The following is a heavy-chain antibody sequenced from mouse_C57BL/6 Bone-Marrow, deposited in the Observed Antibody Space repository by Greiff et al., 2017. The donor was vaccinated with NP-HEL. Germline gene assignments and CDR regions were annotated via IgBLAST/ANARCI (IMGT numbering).Heavy chain of an antibody. Sequence: EVMLVESGGGLVKPGGSLKLSCAASGFTFSDYGMHWVRQAPEKGLEWVAYISSGSSTIYYADTVKGRFTISRDNAKNTLFLQMTSLRSEDTAMYYCARESHWYCDVWGTGTTVTVSS. CDR1: GFTFSDYG. J-gene: IGHJ1*03. CDR3: ARESHWYCDV. V-gene: IGHV5-17*01. CDR2: ISSGSSTI.